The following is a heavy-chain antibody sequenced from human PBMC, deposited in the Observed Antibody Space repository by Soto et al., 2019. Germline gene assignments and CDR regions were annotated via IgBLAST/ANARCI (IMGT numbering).Heavy chain of an antibody. Sequence: EGAPGLSSAGSGFTFSRSDMSWVRQAPGKGLEWVSGISGSGHNTYYADSVKGRFTISRDNSKNTLYLQMNGLRVEDTAVYFCANSPINMIAVSHSWGPATLFTVSS. CDR2: ISGSGHNT. J-gene: IGHJ4*02. CDR3: ANSPINMIAVSHS. D-gene: IGHD3-22*01. V-gene: IGHV3-23*01. CDR1: GFTFSRSD.